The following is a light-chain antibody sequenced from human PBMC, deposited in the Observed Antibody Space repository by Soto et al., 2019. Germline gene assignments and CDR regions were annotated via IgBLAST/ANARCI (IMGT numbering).Light chain of an antibody. CDR1: QTVRNNY. Sequence: EFVLTQSPGTLSLSPGERATLSCRASQTVRNNYLAWYQQKPGQAPRLLIYDASSRATGIPDRFSGGGSGTDFTLIISRLEPEDFAVYYCQQYNNWLTFGGGTKVDIK. J-gene: IGKJ4*01. CDR2: DAS. V-gene: IGKV3-20*01. CDR3: QQYNNWLT.